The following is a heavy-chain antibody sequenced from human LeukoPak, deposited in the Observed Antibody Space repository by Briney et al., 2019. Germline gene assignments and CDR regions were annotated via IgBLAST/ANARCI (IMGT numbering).Heavy chain of an antibody. D-gene: IGHD5-18*01. Sequence: PGGSLSLSCAASGFPISSNYMSWVRQAPGKGLEGVSVIYSGGSKYYADTVQGGFTISRDNSKNTLYLQMNSLRAEGTAVYYCARDLGYSYGIYWGQGTLVTVSS. CDR1: GFPISSNY. V-gene: IGHV3-53*01. CDR3: ARDLGYSYGIY. CDR2: IYSGGSK. J-gene: IGHJ4*02.